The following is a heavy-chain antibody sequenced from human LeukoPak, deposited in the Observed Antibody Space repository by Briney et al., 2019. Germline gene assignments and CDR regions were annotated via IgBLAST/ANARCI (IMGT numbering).Heavy chain of an antibody. CDR1: GFTVSSNY. J-gene: IGHJ6*02. D-gene: IGHD3-9*01. Sequence: GGSLRLSCAASGFTVSSNYMSWVRQAPGKGLVWVSVIYSGGSTYYADYVKGRFTISRDNSKNTLYLQMNSLRAEDKAVYYCASNPVRASGSYPIRYFDWYYYYYGMDVWGQGTTVTVSS. CDR2: IYSGGST. V-gene: IGHV3-66*01. CDR3: ASNPVRASGSYPIRYFDWYYYYYGMDV.